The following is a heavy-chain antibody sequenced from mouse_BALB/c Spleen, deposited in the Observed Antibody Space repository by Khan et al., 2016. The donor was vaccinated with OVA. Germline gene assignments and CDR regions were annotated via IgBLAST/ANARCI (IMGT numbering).Heavy chain of an antibody. CDR1: GFAFSSYD. J-gene: IGHJ2*02. Sequence: EVELVESGGGLVKPGGSLKLSCAASGFAFSSYDMSWVRQTPEKRLEWVAYISSGGDSTYYPDTVKGRFTISRDNAKNTLYLQMSSLKYEDTAMYYCSYYRYDGFDYWGQGTSLTVSS. V-gene: IGHV5-12-1*01. CDR3: SYYRYDGFDY. D-gene: IGHD2-14*01. CDR2: ISSGGDST.